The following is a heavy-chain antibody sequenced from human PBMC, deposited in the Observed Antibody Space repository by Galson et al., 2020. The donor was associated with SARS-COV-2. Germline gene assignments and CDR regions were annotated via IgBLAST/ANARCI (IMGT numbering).Heavy chain of an antibody. D-gene: IGHD4-17*01. CDR1: GTSISSGSYS. V-gene: IGHV4-30-2*01. Sequence: SQTLSLPCAVSGTSISSGSYSWNWIRQPPGKGLEWIGYISHSGGTYYNPSLKSRVTISGDRSKNQFSWRLSSVTAADTAVYYCARLHYGEYAPEAFDIWGPGTRVTVAS. J-gene: IGHJ3*02. CDR3: ARLHYGEYAPEAFDI. CDR2: ISHSGGT.